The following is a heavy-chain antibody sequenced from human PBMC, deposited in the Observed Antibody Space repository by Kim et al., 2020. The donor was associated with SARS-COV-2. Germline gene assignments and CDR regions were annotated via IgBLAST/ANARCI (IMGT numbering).Heavy chain of an antibody. CDR3: ARAPGRPVAYYCMDV. CDR1: GFTFSSYW. J-gene: IGHJ6*02. CDR2: IKQDGSEK. Sequence: GGSLRHSCAASGFTFSSYWMSWVRQAPGKGLEWVANIKQDGSEKYYVYSVKGRFTISRDNAENSLYLQMNSLRAENTDMYYCARAPGRPVAYYCMDVWG. D-gene: IGHD2-2*01. V-gene: IGHV3-7*01.